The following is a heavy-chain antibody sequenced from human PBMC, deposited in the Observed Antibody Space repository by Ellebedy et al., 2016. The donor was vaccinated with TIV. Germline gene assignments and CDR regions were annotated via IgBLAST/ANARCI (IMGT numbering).Heavy chain of an antibody. CDR2: IYPDDFDT. J-gene: IGHJ3*02. CDR1: GYIFSSYW. Sequence: GESLKISCPGSGYIFSSYWIAWVRQMPGKGLEWMGIIYPDDFDTSYSPSFQAQVSTSADKSISTAYLQWSGLKASDTAMYYCARHKAMAVAVTDAFDIWGQGTLVTVSS. CDR3: ARHKAMAVAVTDAFDI. V-gene: IGHV5-51*01. D-gene: IGHD6-19*01.